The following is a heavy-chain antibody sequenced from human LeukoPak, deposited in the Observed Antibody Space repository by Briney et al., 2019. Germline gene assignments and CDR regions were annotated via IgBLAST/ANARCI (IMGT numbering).Heavy chain of an antibody. D-gene: IGHD3-10*01. CDR3: AAPGDSGGAFDI. Sequence: PSETLSLTCTVSGGSISSYYWSWIRQPPGKGLEWIGYIYYSGSANYNPSLKSRVTISVDTSKNQFSLKLSSVTAADTAVYYCAAPGDSGGAFDIWGQGTMVTVSS. J-gene: IGHJ3*02. V-gene: IGHV4-59*08. CDR1: GGSISSYY. CDR2: IYYSGSA.